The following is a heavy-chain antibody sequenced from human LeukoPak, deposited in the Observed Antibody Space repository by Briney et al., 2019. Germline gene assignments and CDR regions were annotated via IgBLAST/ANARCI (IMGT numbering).Heavy chain of an antibody. Sequence: GASVKVSCKTSWDAFTRYDITWVRLAPGQGLEWMGWITTYNGSPKYAQKFAGRVTMTRDTSTTTGYMELKSLTYDDTAVYFCARRGAAGDAFGLWGQGTLVTVSS. V-gene: IGHV1-18*01. CDR2: ITTYNGSP. CDR3: ARRGAAGDAFGL. J-gene: IGHJ3*01. D-gene: IGHD3-10*01. CDR1: WDAFTRYD.